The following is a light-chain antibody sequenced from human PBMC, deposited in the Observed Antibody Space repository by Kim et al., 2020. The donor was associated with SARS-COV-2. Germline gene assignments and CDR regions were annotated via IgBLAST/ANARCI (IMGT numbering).Light chain of an antibody. V-gene: IGKV1-33*01. CDR3: QHYSNLPLT. J-gene: IGKJ4*01. CDR1: QGISKN. Sequence: SASVGDRVTITCQASQGISKNLNWYQQKPGKAPKVLMYDASKLATGVPSRFSGGGSGTDFTFTISSLQPEDIATYYCQHYSNLPLTFGGGTKLEI. CDR2: DAS.